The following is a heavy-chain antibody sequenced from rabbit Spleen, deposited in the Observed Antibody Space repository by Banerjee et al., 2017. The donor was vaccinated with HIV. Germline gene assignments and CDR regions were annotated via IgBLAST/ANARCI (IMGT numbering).Heavy chain of an antibody. CDR1: GFDFSSYG. CDR2: IDPVFGIT. V-gene: IGHV1S47*01. D-gene: IGHD1-1*01. J-gene: IGHJ3*01. Sequence: QEQVVESGGGLVQPGGSLKLSCKASGFDFSSYGVSWVRQVPGKGLEWIGYIDPVFGITYYANWVNGRFTISSHNAQNTLFLQLTSLTAADTATYFCARVPNSAHYRLTRLDLWGPGTLVTVS. CDR3: ARVPNSAHYRLTRLDL.